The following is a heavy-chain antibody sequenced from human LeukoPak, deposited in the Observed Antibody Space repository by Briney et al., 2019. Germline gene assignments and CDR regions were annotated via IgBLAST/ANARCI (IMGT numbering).Heavy chain of an antibody. CDR2: ISSRGSPI. Sequence: GGSLRLSCAASRFTFSNYEMNWVRQAPGKGLEWVSYISSRGSPIYYADSVKGRFTISRDNAKNSLYLQMNSLRAEDTAVYYCARDRSCSSTSCSHPGDFDYWGQGTLVTVSS. J-gene: IGHJ4*02. CDR3: ARDRSCSSTSCSHPGDFDY. V-gene: IGHV3-48*03. CDR1: RFTFSNYE. D-gene: IGHD2-2*01.